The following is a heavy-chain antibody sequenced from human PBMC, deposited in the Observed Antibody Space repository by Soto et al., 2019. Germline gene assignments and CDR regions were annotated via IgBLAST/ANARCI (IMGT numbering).Heavy chain of an antibody. Sequence: SETLSLTCTVSGGSISSSSYYWGWIRQPPGKGLEWIGSIYYSGSTYYNPSLKSRVTISVDTSKNQFSLKLSSVTAADTAVYYCARHATEGTIFGVVITWWFDPWGQGTLVTVSS. CDR2: IYYSGST. J-gene: IGHJ5*02. D-gene: IGHD3-3*01. CDR1: GGSISSSSYY. V-gene: IGHV4-39*01. CDR3: ARHATEGTIFGVVITWWFDP.